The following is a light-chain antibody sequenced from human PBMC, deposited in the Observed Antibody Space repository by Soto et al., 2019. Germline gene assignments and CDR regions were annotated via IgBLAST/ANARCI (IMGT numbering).Light chain of an antibody. CDR1: SSDVGAYNY. J-gene: IGLJ1*01. CDR2: EVN. V-gene: IGLV2-8*01. CDR3: TSYAGGNNI. Sequence: QSALTQPPSASGSPGQSVTISCTGTSSDVGAYNYVSWYQQHPGKVPKLMVYEVNKRPSGVPDRFSGSKSGNTASLTVSGLQAEEEADYYCTSYAGGNNIFGTGTKVTVL.